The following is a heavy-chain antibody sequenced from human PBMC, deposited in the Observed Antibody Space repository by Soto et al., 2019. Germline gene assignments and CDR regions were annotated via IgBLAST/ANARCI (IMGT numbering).Heavy chain of an antibody. D-gene: IGHD6-6*01. J-gene: IGHJ5*02. Sequence: QVQLVQSGAEVKKPGSSVKVSCKASGGTSTGYAISGVQQAPGKGLDGMGGIIPTFGTANYAQKFQGRVTITADESTSTAYMELSSLRSEDTAVYYCARDRSSIAAPPGWFDPWGQGTLVTVSS. CDR1: GGTSTGYA. CDR3: ARDRSSIAAPPGWFDP. CDR2: IIPTFGTA. V-gene: IGHV1-69*01.